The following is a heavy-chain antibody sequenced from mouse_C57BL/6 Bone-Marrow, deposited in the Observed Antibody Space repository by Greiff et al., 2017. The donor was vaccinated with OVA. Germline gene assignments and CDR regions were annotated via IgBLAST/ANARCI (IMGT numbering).Heavy chain of an antibody. V-gene: IGHV1-15*01. CDR1: GYTFTDYE. J-gene: IGHJ1*03. D-gene: IGHD1-1*01. CDR2: IDPETGGT. CDR3: TRENYYGSSRYFDV. Sequence: QVQLKESGAELVRPGASVTLSCKASGYTFTDYEMHWVKQTPVHGLEWIGAIDPETGGTAYNQKFKGKAILTADKSSSTAYMELRSLTSEDSAVYYCTRENYYGSSRYFDVWGTGTTVTVSS.